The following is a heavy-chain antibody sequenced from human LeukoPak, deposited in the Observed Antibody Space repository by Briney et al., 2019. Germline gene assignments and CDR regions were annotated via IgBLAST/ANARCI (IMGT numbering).Heavy chain of an antibody. Sequence: SGTLSLTCAVSGGSINSDYWWTWVRQSPGKGLEWIGEIYHTGSVNYNLSLESRVTISVDTSKNQFSLKLSSVTAADTAVYYCARGPRAFDYWGQGTLVTVSS. J-gene: IGHJ4*02. V-gene: IGHV4-4*02. CDR3: ARGPRAFDY. CDR1: GGSINSDYW. CDR2: IYHTGSV.